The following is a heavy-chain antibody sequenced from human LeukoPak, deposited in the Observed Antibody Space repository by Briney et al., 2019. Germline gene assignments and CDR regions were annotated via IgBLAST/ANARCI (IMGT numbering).Heavy chain of an antibody. J-gene: IGHJ5*02. CDR1: GYSFTTYW. D-gene: IGHD6-13*01. CDR2: VNPVDSDT. Sequence: GESLKISCKGSGYSFTTYWIGWVRQMPGKGLEWMGIVNPVDSDTRYSPSVQGQVTFSADKSINTAYLQWNSLKASDTAMYYCARLPAGPYNWFDPWGQETLVPVPP. V-gene: IGHV5-51*01. CDR3: ARLPAGPYNWFDP.